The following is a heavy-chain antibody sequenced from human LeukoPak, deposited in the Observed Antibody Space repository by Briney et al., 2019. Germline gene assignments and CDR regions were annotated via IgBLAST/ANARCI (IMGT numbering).Heavy chain of an antibody. J-gene: IGHJ4*02. CDR3: ARGYCSGSSCYSGFYFDY. CDR2: ISTDGTYT. D-gene: IGHD2-15*01. CDR1: GFTFSSYW. Sequence: PGGSLRLSCAASGFTFSSYWMHWVRQAPGKGLVWVSRISTDGTYTEYADSVKGRFTISRDNAKDTLYLQVNSLRAEDTAVYYCARGYCSGSSCYSGFYFDYWGQGALVTVSS. V-gene: IGHV3-74*03.